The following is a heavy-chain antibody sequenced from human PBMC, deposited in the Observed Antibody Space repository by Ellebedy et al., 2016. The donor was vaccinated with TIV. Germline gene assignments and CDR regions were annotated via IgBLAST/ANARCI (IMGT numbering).Heavy chain of an antibody. J-gene: IGHJ4*02. CDR1: GFTFSSYT. Sequence: PGGSLRLSCAASGFTFSSYTVNWVRQAPGKGLEWVSSISSNSAYIYYADSVKGRFTISRGNAKNSLYLRMNSLRAEDTAVYYCAREGGQGSSSLDYFDYWGQGTLVTVSS. D-gene: IGHD6-6*01. CDR2: ISSNSAYI. V-gene: IGHV3-21*01. CDR3: AREGGQGSSSLDYFDY.